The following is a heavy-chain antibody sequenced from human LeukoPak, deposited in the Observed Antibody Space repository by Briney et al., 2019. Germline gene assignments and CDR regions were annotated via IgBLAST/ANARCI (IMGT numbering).Heavy chain of an antibody. Sequence: GGSLRLSCAASGFTFRDFGMHWVRQAPGKGLEWVAFIRNDGSNKYYADSVKGRFTISRDNSKNTLYLQMNSLRAEDTAVYYCATGRSSWYDYYYGMDVWGQGTTVTVSS. CDR3: ATGRSSWYDYYYGMDV. V-gene: IGHV3-30*02. D-gene: IGHD6-13*01. CDR1: GFTFRDFG. CDR2: IRNDGSNK. J-gene: IGHJ6*02.